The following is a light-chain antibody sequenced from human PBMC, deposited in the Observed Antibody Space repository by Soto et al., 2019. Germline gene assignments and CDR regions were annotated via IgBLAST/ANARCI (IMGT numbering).Light chain of an antibody. J-gene: IGKJ2*01. Sequence: DIQMTQSPSTLSPSVGDRVTITCRASQNIDSWLAWYQQKPGKAPKLLIYKASFLEGGVPSRFSGSGSGTEFTLTISSLQPDDFASYYCQHHYPYSPETFGQGTKLEIK. CDR1: QNIDSW. CDR2: KAS. CDR3: QHHYPYSPET. V-gene: IGKV1-5*03.